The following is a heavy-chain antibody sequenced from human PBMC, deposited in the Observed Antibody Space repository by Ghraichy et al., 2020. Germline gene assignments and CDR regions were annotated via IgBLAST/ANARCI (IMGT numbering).Heavy chain of an antibody. Sequence: SETLSLTCTVSGGSVSSGSYYWSWIRQPPGKGLEWIGYIYYSGSTNYNPSLKSRVTISVDTSKNQFSLKLSSVTAADTAVYYCASGGYDFWSGYYQVLGWFDPWGQGTLVTVSS. J-gene: IGHJ5*02. CDR1: GGSVSSGSYY. CDR2: IYYSGST. V-gene: IGHV4-61*01. CDR3: ASGGYDFWSGYYQVLGWFDP. D-gene: IGHD3-3*01.